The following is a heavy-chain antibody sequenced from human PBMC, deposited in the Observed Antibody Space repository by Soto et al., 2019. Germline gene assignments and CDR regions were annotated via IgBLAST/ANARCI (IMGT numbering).Heavy chain of an antibody. CDR1: GASISTYY. V-gene: IGHV4-59*08. D-gene: IGHD3-10*01. J-gene: IGHJ5*02. CDR3: ARHRGGAEYYYGSGKFPGVVS. CDR2: IYYSGST. Sequence: SETLSLTCTVSGASISTYYWSWIRQPPGKGLEWIGYIYYSGSTNYNPSLKSRVTISVDTSKNQFSLKLSSVTAADTAVYYCARHRGGAEYYYGSGKFPGVVSWGQGTLVTVSS.